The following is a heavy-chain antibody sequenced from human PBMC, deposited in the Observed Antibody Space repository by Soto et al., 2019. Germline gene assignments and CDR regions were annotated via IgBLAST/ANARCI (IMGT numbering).Heavy chain of an antibody. D-gene: IGHD3-3*01. CDR3: ARARITIFGVVTHYYYYGMDV. J-gene: IGHJ6*02. CDR2: IIPIFGTA. Sequence: SVKVSCKASGGTFSSYAISWVRQAPGQGLEWMGGIIPIFGTANYAQKFQGRVTITADESTSTAYMELSSLRSEDTAVYYCARARITIFGVVTHYYYYGMDVWGQGTTVTVSS. CDR1: GGTFSSYA. V-gene: IGHV1-69*13.